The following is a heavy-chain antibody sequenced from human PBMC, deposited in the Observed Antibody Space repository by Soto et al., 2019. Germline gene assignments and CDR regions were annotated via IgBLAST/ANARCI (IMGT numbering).Heavy chain of an antibody. V-gene: IGHV4-38-2*02. D-gene: IGHD1-26*01. CDR3: AKDDAVGAIYFQH. J-gene: IGHJ1*01. CDR1: GYSISSGYY. CDR2: IYHGGST. Sequence: SETLSLTCAVSGYSISSGYYWGWLRQPPGKGLEWIGSIYHGGSTYYNPSLNSRVTLSIDMTNNHVSPILNSVTAADTAVYYCAKDDAVGAIYFQHWGQGTLVTAPQ.